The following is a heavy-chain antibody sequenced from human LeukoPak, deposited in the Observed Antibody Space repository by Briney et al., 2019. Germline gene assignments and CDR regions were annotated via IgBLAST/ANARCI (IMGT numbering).Heavy chain of an antibody. V-gene: IGHV4-38-2*02. D-gene: IGHD3-10*01. CDR1: GYSISSGYY. J-gene: IGHJ4*02. CDR2: IFHSGST. CDR3: ARGGITMVRGDLDYYFDY. Sequence: SETLSLTCTVSGYSISSGYYWGWIRQPPGKGLEWIGNIFHSGSTNYNPSLKSRVTMSVDTSKNQFSLKLSSVTAADTAVYYCARGGITMVRGDLDYYFDYWGQGTLVTVSS.